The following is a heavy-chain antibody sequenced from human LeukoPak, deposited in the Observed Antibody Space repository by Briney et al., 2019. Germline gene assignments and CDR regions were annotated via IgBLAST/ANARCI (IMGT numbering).Heavy chain of an antibody. CDR3: ARDIVATIPSNYFDY. CDR2: IWYDGSNK. CDR1: GFTFSSYG. Sequence: GGSLRLSCAASGFTFSSYGMHWVRQAPGKGLEWVAVIWYDGSNKYYADSVKGRFTISRDNSKNTLYLQMNSLRAEDTAVYYCARDIVATIPSNYFDYWGQGTLVTVSS. V-gene: IGHV3-33*01. D-gene: IGHD5-12*01. J-gene: IGHJ4*02.